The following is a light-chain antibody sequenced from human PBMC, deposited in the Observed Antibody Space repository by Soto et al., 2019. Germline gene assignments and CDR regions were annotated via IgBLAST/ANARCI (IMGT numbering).Light chain of an antibody. CDR2: AAS. CDR3: QQTYTTPRT. CDR1: QSIDNY. Sequence: DIAMTQSPSSLSASVGDSVNITCRASQSIDNYLTWYQQKPGKAHKXXIYAASTLQSGVPSRFSGSGSGTDLTITISSLKPEDCETYYCQQTYTTPRTFGQGTKVDIK. V-gene: IGKV1-39*01. J-gene: IGKJ1*01.